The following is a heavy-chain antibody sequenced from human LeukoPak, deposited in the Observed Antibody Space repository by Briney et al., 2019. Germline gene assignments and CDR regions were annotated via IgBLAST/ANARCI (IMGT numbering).Heavy chain of an antibody. Sequence: PGGSLRLSCAASGFTFSSYWMSWVRQAPGKGLERVANIKQDGSEKYYLDSVKRRFTIYRDNAKNSLYLQMNSLRAEDTAVYYCARVGEMRDFLDAFDIWGQGTMVTVSS. D-gene: IGHD3-3*01. CDR2: IKQDGSEK. CDR3: ARVGEMRDFLDAFDI. CDR1: GFTFSSYW. J-gene: IGHJ3*02. V-gene: IGHV3-7*01.